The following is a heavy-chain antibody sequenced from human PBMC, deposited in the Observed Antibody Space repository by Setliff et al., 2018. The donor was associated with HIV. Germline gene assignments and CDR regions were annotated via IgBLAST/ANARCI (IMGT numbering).Heavy chain of an antibody. CDR3: ARIFGDQGYYYGMDV. CDR2: INHSRRT. J-gene: IGHJ6*02. Sequence: SETLSLTCAVYGGSFSGFYWNWIRQAPGKGLEWIGEINHSRRTKYNPSLKGRVTISVDTSKNQLSLKLSSVTAADTAVYYCARIFGDQGYYYGMDVWGQGTTVTVSS. V-gene: IGHV4-34*01. CDR1: GGSFSGFY. D-gene: IGHD3-3*01.